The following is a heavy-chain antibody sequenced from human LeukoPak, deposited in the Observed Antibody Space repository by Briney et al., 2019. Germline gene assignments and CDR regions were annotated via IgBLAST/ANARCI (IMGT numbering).Heavy chain of an antibody. Sequence: SETLSLTCAVYGGSFSGYYWSWIRQPPGKGREWIGEINHSGSTNYNPSLKSRVTISVDTSKNQFSLKLSSVTAADTAVYYCARGGSVLLWFGGDNWFGPWGQGTLVTVSS. CDR3: ARGGSVLLWFGGDNWFGP. J-gene: IGHJ5*02. D-gene: IGHD3-10*01. CDR1: GGSFSGYY. CDR2: INHSGST. V-gene: IGHV4-34*01.